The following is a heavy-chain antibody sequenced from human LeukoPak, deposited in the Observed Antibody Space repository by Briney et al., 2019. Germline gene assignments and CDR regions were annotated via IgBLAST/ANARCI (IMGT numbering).Heavy chain of an antibody. Sequence: SQTLSLTCTVSGGSISSGGYDWSWIRQHPGKGLEWIGYIYYSGSTYYNPSLKSRVTISVDTSKNQFSLKLSSVTAADTAVYYCARYYYDSSGYYWGDHWGQGTLVTVSS. CDR2: IYYSGST. J-gene: IGHJ4*02. CDR1: GGSISSGGYD. V-gene: IGHV4-31*03. D-gene: IGHD3-22*01. CDR3: ARYYYDSSGYYWGDH.